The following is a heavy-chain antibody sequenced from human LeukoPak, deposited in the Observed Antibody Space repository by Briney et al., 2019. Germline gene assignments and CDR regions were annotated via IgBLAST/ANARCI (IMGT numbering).Heavy chain of an antibody. Sequence: PGGSLRLSCAASGFTFSSYSRNWVRQAPGKGLEWISSISSSSSYIYYADSVKGRFTISRDNAKNSLYLQMNSLRAEDTAVYYCARDPEAVAGTVRRDAFDIWGQGTMVTVSS. CDR2: ISSSSSYI. D-gene: IGHD6-19*01. CDR1: GFTFSSYS. V-gene: IGHV3-21*01. CDR3: ARDPEAVAGTVRRDAFDI. J-gene: IGHJ3*02.